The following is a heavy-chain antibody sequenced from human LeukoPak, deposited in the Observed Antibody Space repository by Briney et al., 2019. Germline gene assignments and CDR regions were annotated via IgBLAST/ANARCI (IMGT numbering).Heavy chain of an antibody. J-gene: IGHJ6*03. Sequence: GASVKVSCKASGYTFTGYYMHWVRQAPGQGLEWMGWINPNSGGTNYAQKFQGRVTMTRDTSISTAYMELRSLRSDDTAVYYCARVGIVATTQYYYYYYMDVWGKGTTVTISS. CDR2: INPNSGGT. V-gene: IGHV1-2*02. CDR1: GYTFTGYY. D-gene: IGHD5-12*01. CDR3: ARVGIVATTQYYYYYYMDV.